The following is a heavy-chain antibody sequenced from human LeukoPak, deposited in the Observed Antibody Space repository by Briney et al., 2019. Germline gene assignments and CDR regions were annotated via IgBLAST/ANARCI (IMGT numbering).Heavy chain of an antibody. CDR3: AKDTVKVSTISRVPHYTAV. D-gene: IGHD5/OR15-5a*01. Sequence: GGSLRLSCAASGFIFSSYGMHWVRQAPGKGLEWVAFIRYDGSNKYYADSVKGRFTISRDNSKNTLYLQMNSLRAEDTAVYYCAKDTVKVSTISRVPHYTAVWGKGTTLTISS. J-gene: IGHJ6*03. V-gene: IGHV3-30*02. CDR2: IRYDGSNK. CDR1: GFIFSSYG.